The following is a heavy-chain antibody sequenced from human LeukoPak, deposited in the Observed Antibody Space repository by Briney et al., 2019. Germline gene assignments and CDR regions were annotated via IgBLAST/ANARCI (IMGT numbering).Heavy chain of an antibody. CDR2: ISGSGDNT. CDR3: TRDRGSSTLGDY. Sequence: SGGSLRLSCAASGFTFSSYAMSWVRQVPGKGLEWVSVISGSGDNTYYADSVKGRFTISRDNSKNMLYLQMNSLRAEDTAVYYCTRDRGSSTLGDYWGQGTLVTVSS. D-gene: IGHD7-27*01. CDR1: GFTFSSYA. J-gene: IGHJ4*02. V-gene: IGHV3-23*01.